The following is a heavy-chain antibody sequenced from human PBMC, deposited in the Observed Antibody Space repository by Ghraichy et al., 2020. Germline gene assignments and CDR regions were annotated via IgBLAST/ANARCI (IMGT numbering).Heavy chain of an antibody. CDR3: AKGGNWNPYYYFDY. CDR1: GFTFSSYG. J-gene: IGHJ4*02. CDR2: ISYDGSNK. D-gene: IGHD1-20*01. Sequence: LSLTCAASGFTFSSYGMHWVRQAPGKGLEWVAVISYDGSNKYYADSVKGRFTISRDNSKNTLYLQMNSLRAEDTAVYYCAKGGNWNPYYYFDYWGQGTLVTVSS. V-gene: IGHV3-30*18.